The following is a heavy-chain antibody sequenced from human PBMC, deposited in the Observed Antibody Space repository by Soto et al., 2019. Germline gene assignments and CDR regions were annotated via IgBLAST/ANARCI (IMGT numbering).Heavy chain of an antibody. V-gene: IGHV4-30-4*01. Sequence: PSETLSLTCTVSGSSISDEYHWTWIRQSPAKGLEWIGYISYTGTTYYNPSLKSRVTISGDTSKNQFSLRMASVTAADTAVYYCARQPTVNTTRRFFDPWGQGSLVTVSS. CDR3: ARQPTVNTTRRFFDP. CDR2: ISYTGTT. J-gene: IGHJ5*02. D-gene: IGHD4-17*01. CDR1: GSSISDEYH.